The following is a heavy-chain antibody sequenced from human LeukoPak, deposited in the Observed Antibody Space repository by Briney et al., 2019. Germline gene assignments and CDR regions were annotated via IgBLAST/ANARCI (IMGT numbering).Heavy chain of an antibody. CDR1: GGSFSGYY. J-gene: IGHJ4*02. Sequence: SETLSLTCAVYGGSFSGYYWSWIRQPPGKGLEWIGEINHSGSTNYNPSLKSRVTISVDTPKNQFSLKLSSVTAADTAVYYCARGSRGVKPQYYFDYWGQGTLVTVSS. CDR3: ARGSRGVKPQYYFDY. CDR2: INHSGST. V-gene: IGHV4-34*01. D-gene: IGHD3-10*01.